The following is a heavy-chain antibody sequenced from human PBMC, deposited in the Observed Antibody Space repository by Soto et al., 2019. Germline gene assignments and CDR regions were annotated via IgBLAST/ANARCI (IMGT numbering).Heavy chain of an antibody. J-gene: IGHJ2*01. CDR2: IWYDGSNK. D-gene: IGHD6-19*01. V-gene: IGHV3-33*01. CDR1: GFTFSSYG. CDR3: ACIAVAGTWYFDL. Sequence: QVQLVESGGGVVQPGRSLRLSCAASGFTFSSYGMHWVRQAPGKGLEWVAVIWYDGSNKYYADSVKGRFTISRDNSKNTLYLQMNSLRAEDTAVYYCACIAVAGTWYFDLWGRGTLVTVSS.